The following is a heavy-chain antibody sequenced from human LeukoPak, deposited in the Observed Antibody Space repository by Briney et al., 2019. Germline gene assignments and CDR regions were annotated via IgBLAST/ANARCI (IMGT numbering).Heavy chain of an antibody. CDR3: ATGFVVVVPAAPTSDY. J-gene: IGHJ4*02. CDR2: FDPEDGET. V-gene: IGHV1-24*01. Sequence: ASVKVSCKVSGYTLTELSMHWVRQAPGKGLEWMGGFDPEDGETIYAQKFQGRVTMTEDTSTDTAYMELSSLRSEDTAVYYCATGFVVVVPAAPTSDYRGQGTLVTVSS. D-gene: IGHD2-2*01. CDR1: GYTLTELS.